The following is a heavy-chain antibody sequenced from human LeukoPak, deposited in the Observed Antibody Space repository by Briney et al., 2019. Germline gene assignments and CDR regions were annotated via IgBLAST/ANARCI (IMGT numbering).Heavy chain of an antibody. CDR3: AREDCSSTSCSENWFDP. J-gene: IGHJ5*02. V-gene: IGHV4-59*01. D-gene: IGHD2-2*01. CDR2: IYYSGST. Sequence: SETLSLTCTVSGGSISSYYWSWIRQPPGKGLEWIGYIYYSGSTNYNPSLKSRVTISVDTSKNQFSLKLSSVTAAGTAVYYCAREDCSSTSCSENWFDPWGQGTLVTVSS. CDR1: GGSISSYY.